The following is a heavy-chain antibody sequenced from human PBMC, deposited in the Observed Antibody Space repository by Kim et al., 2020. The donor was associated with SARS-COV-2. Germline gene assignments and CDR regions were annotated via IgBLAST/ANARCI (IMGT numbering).Heavy chain of an antibody. D-gene: IGHD3-10*01. CDR3: AKIGWGGDV. V-gene: IGHV4-4*09. J-gene: IGHJ6*02. Sequence: SGMSHYSPCLKSRVSILVDTSKNQFSLKLASVTAADTAVYYCAKIGWGGDVWGQGTTVTVSS. CDR2: SGMS.